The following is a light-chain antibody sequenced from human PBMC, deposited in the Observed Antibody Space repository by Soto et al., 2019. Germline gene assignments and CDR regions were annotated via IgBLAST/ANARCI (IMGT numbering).Light chain of an antibody. J-gene: IGKJ5*01. CDR3: QQYGSPLIC. CDR2: GAS. Sequence: EIELTQSPGTLSLSPGERATLSCRASQSVSNNYLAWYQQKPGQAPRLLIYGASSRATGIPDRFSGSGSGTDFTLTMSRLEPEDFVVYYCQQYGSPLICFGQVARVEIE. V-gene: IGKV3-20*01. CDR1: QSVSNNY.